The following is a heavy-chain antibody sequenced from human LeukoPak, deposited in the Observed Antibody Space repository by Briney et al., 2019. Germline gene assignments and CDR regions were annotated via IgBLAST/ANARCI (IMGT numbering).Heavy chain of an antibody. CDR1: GGSISSYY. CDR3: AGALRLGELSSKAVDY. J-gene: IGHJ4*02. Sequence: SETLSLTCTVSGGSISSYYWSWIRQPPGKGLEWIGYIYYSGSTNYNPSLKSRVTISVDTFKNQFSLKLSSVTAADTAVYYCAGALRLGELSSKAVDYWGQGTLVTVSS. D-gene: IGHD3-16*02. CDR2: IYYSGST. V-gene: IGHV4-59*01.